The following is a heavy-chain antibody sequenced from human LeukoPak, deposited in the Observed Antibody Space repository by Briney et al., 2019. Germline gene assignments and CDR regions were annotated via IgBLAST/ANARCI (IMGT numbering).Heavy chain of an antibody. J-gene: IGHJ3*02. V-gene: IGHV3-73*01. D-gene: IGHD2-2*01. CDR1: GFTFSGFA. CDR2: IRSKANSYAT. Sequence: GGSLRLSCAASGFTFSGFAMHWVRQASGKGLEWVGRIRSKANSYATAYAASVKGRFTISRDDSKNTAYLQMNSLKTEDTAVYYCTRLAPLLKYQQPSGAFDIWGQGTMVTVPS. CDR3: TRLAPLLKYQQPSGAFDI.